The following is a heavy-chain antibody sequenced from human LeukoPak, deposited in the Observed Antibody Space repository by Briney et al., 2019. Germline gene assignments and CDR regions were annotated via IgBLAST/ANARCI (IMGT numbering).Heavy chain of an antibody. J-gene: IGHJ5*02. D-gene: IGHD2-2*02. CDR2: INPSGGST. CDR1: GYTFTSYY. CDR3: VRDAEGAAISVNYWFDP. Sequence: ASVKVSCKASGYTFTSYYMHWVRQAPGQGLEWMGIINPSGGSTSYAQKFQGRVTMTRDTSISTAYLELTGLRSEDTAVYYCVRDAEGAAISVNYWFDPWGQGTLVTVSS. V-gene: IGHV1-46*01.